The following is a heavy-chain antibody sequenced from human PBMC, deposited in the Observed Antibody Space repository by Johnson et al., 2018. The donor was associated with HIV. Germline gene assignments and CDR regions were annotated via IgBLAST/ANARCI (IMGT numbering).Heavy chain of an antibody. J-gene: IGHJ3*02. CDR3: ARGVGATLVPNDAFDI. Sequence: VQLVESGGGVVQPGRSLRLSCVASGFTFSNAWMSWVRQAPGKGLEWVANIKQDGSEKYYVDSVKGRFTISRDNAKNSLYLQMNGLRAEDTAVYYCARGVGATLVPNDAFDIWGQGTMVTVSS. V-gene: IGHV3-7*03. D-gene: IGHD1-26*01. CDR1: GFTFSNAW. CDR2: IKQDGSEK.